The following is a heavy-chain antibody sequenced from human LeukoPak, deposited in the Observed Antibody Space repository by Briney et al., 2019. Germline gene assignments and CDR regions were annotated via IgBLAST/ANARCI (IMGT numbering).Heavy chain of an antibody. J-gene: IGHJ4*02. V-gene: IGHV3-23*01. CDR1: GFTFSNYA. D-gene: IGHD6-19*01. CDR2: LSGSGGST. Sequence: PGGSLRLSCAASGFTFSNYAMSWVRQAPGKGLEWVSALSGSGGSTYYPDSVKGRFTISRDNSKNTLYLQMNSLRAEDTAVYYCAKDGYSSGNMIDYWGQGSLVTVSS. CDR3: AKDGYSSGNMIDY.